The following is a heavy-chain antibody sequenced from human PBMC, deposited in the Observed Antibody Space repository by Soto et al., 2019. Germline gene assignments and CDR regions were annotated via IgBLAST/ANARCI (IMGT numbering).Heavy chain of an antibody. CDR1: GGSISSGGYY. D-gene: IGHD2-8*01. CDR2: IYYSGST. J-gene: IGHJ5*02. CDR3: ARGRYCTNGVCYPNWFDP. V-gene: IGHV4-31*03. Sequence: QLQLQESGPGLVKPSQTLSLTCTVSGGSISSGGYYWSWIRQHPGKGLEWIGYIYYSGSTYYNPALKSRVTIPVDTSKNHFSLKLSSVTAADTAVYYCARGRYCTNGVCYPNWFDPWGQGTLVTVSS.